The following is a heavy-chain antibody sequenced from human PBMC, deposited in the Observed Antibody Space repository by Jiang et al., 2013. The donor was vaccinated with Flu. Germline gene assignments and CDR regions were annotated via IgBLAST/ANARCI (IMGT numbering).Heavy chain of an antibody. CDR2: TYYRSKWYN. D-gene: IGHD4-17*01. V-gene: IGHV6-1*01. CDR1: GDSVSSNSAA. Sequence: SQTLSLTCAISGDSVSSNSAAWNWIRQSPSRGLEWLGRTYYRSKWYNDYAVSVKSRITINPDTSKNQFSLQLNSVTPEDTAVYYCARAPLPKYGEKQMPGAFDIWGQGTMVTVSS. CDR3: ARAPLPKYGEKQMPGAFDI. J-gene: IGHJ3*02.